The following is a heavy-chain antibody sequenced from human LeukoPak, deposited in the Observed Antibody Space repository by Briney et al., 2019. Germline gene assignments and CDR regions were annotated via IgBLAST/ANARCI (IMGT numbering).Heavy chain of an antibody. CDR1: GFTFSTYA. CDR2: ISYDGDTK. J-gene: IGHJ4*02. D-gene: IGHD6-6*01. CDR3: ARERAARGFDY. V-gene: IGHV3-30*01. Sequence: PGGSLRLSCAASGFTFSTYAMNWVRQAPGKGLEWVAVISYDGDTKYYADSVRGRFTISRDNSKNTLYLQIISLRAEDTAVYYCARERAARGFDYWGQGTLVTVSS.